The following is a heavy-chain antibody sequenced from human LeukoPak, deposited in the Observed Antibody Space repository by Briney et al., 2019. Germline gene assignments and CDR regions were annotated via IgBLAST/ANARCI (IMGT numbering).Heavy chain of an antibody. CDR2: IYYSGST. J-gene: IGHJ4*02. CDR1: GGSISSSSYY. V-gene: IGHV4-39*01. Sequence: SETLSLTCTVSGGSISSSSYYWGWIRQPPGKGLEWIGSIYYSGSTYYNPSLKSRVTISVDTSKNQFSLKLSSVTAADTAVYYCARHGSSGSGSYYKSLFYFDYWGQGTLVTVSS. D-gene: IGHD3-10*01. CDR3: ARHGSSGSGSYYKSLFYFDY.